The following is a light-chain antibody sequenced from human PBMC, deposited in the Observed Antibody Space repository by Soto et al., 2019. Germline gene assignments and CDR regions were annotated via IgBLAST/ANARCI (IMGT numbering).Light chain of an antibody. CDR2: EVS. CDR1: SSDVGSYKL. J-gene: IGLJ7*01. CDR3: CSYAGTSTHTV. V-gene: IGLV2-23*02. Sequence: QSALTQPASVSGSPGQSITISCTGNSSDVGSYKLVSWYQQHPGKAPKLMISEVSKRPSGISDRFSGSKSGSTASLTISGLQAEDEADYYCCSYAGTSTHTVFGGGTKLTVL.